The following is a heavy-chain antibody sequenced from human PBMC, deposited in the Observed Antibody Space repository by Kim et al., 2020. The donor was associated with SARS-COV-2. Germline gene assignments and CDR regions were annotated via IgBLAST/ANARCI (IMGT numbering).Heavy chain of an antibody. CDR3: AKVRIEAAGRAFDI. CDR2: ISPNTGDT. V-gene: IGHV1-2*02. CDR1: GYTFTGYY. Sequence: ASVKVSCKASGYTFTGYYIHWVRQAPGQGLEWMGWISPNTGDTNYARKFQGRVTMTRDTSINTAYMDLSRLTSDDTAMYYCAKVRIEAAGRAFDIWGQGTKVTVSS. J-gene: IGHJ3*02. D-gene: IGHD6-13*01.